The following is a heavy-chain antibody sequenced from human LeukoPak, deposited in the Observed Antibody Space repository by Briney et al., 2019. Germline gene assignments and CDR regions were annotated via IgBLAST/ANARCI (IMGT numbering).Heavy chain of an antibody. D-gene: IGHD3-10*01. J-gene: IGHJ1*01. CDR1: GYTHTRYY. CDR2: INPSGGST. Sequence: VSVKVLCEASGYTHTRYYIQWVRQAPGQGLEWMGIINPSGGSTSYAQKFQGRVTMTRDTSTSTVYMELNSLRSEDTTVYYCARGRLPYYYGSGSYCIEGCRGYLWGQ. CDR3: ARGRLPYYYGSGSYCIEGCRGYL. V-gene: IGHV1-46*01.